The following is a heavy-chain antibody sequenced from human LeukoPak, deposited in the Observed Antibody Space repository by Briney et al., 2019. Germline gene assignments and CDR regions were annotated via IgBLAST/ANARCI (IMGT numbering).Heavy chain of an antibody. CDR2: IYYSGST. Sequence: SQTLSLTCTVSGGSISSGGYYWSWIRQHPGKGLEWIGYIYYSGSTYYNPSLKSRVTISIDTSKNQFSLKLSSVTAADTAVYYCARVDGSGSYYSQKYGMDVWGQGTTVTVSS. CDR3: ARVDGSGSYYSQKYGMDV. CDR1: GGSISSGGYY. D-gene: IGHD3-10*01. V-gene: IGHV4-31*03. J-gene: IGHJ6*02.